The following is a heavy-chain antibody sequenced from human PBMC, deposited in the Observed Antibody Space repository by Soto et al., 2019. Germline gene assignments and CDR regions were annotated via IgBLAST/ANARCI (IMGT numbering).Heavy chain of an antibody. CDR1: GGTFSSYA. CDR2: IIPISETT. J-gene: IGHJ6*02. Sequence: QVQLVQSGAEVKKPGSSVKVSCKASGGTFSSYAISWVRQAPGQGLEWMGGIIPISETTNYAQKFQGRVTITADESKSPAYMGLGSLRSEDTAVYYCASSQVSSTSLESYSNYSYVWTSGAKGPRSPSP. V-gene: IGHV1-69*01. D-gene: IGHD2-2*01. CDR3: ASSQVSSTSLESYSNYSYVWTS.